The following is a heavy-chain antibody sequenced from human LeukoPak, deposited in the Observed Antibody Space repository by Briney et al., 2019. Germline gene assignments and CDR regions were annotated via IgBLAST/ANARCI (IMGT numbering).Heavy chain of an antibody. V-gene: IGHV1-46*01. CDR1: GYTFTNYY. CDR3: ARALERLRLGGDFDY. J-gene: IGHJ4*02. CDR2: INPSGGST. Sequence: ASVRVSCKASGYTFTNYYMHWVRQAPGQGLEWMGIINPSGGSTSYAQKFQGRVTMTRDTSTSTVYMELSSLRSEGTAVYYCARALERLRLGGDFDYWGQGTLVTVSS. D-gene: IGHD3-16*01.